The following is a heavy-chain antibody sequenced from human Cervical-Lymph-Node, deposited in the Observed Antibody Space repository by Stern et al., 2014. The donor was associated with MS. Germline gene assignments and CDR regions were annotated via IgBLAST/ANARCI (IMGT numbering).Heavy chain of an antibody. CDR2: IKSNTDGGTT. D-gene: IGHD3-22*01. Sequence: EVQLVESGGGLVKPGGSLRLSCATSGFSFSNAWMSWVRQAPGKGLEWVGRIKSNTDGGTTDYAAPVKGRFTMSRDDSKDTLYLQMNSLKTEDTAVYYCATDLVVITTNFDYWGQGTLVTVSS. CDR1: GFSFSNAW. CDR3: ATDLVVITTNFDY. J-gene: IGHJ4*02. V-gene: IGHV3-15*01.